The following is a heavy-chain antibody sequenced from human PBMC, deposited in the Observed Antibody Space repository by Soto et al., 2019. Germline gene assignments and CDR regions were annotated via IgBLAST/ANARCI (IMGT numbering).Heavy chain of an antibody. CDR3: ARDLQAGTDNVNWFAP. V-gene: IGHV3-30*04. CDR2: IAYDGSNR. CDR1: GYSISRSA. Sequence: QVQLVESGGGVVQPGRSLRLSCEASGYSISRSAMHWVRQAPGKGLEWVAVIAYDGSNRWYADSAKGRFTISRDNSKNTVYLQMSSLRGEDTAVYYCARDLQAGTDNVNWFAPWGQRTLVTVSS. J-gene: IGHJ5*02. D-gene: IGHD1-1*01.